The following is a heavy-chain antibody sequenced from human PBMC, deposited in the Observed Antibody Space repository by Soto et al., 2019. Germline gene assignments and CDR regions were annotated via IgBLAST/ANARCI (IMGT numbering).Heavy chain of an antibody. V-gene: IGHV3-48*01. CDR2: ISSSSSTI. CDR3: ARRELDYYYYYMDV. D-gene: IGHD3-3*02. CDR1: GFTLSSYS. J-gene: IGHJ6*03. Sequence: EVQLVESGGGLVQPGVSLRLSCAASGFTLSSYSMNWVRQAPGKGLEWVSYISSSSSTIYYADSVKGRFTISRDNAKNSLYLPMNSLRAEDTDVYYCARRELDYYYYYMDVSGTGTTVTVSS.